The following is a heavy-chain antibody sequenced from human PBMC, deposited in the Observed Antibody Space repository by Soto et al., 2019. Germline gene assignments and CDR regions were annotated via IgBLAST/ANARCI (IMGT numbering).Heavy chain of an antibody. V-gene: IGHV4-4*02. CDR1: GGSISSGTW. Sequence: LALTCAVSGGSISSGTWWSWVRQPPGRGLEWIGEIYHSGSPNYNPSLKSRVTMSVDKSKNLFSLRLSSVTAADSALYYCARRVPAAPNWFDPWGQGTLVTVSS. D-gene: IGHD2-2*01. CDR2: IYHSGSP. J-gene: IGHJ5*02. CDR3: ARRVPAAPNWFDP.